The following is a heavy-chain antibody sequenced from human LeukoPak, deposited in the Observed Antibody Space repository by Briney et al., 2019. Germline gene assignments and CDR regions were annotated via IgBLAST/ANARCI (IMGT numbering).Heavy chain of an antibody. Sequence: SETLSLTCSVSGGSITVYYWNWIRQSPGKGLEWIGYIYYSGSTNYNPSLKSRVTISVDTSKNQFSLKLSSVTAADTAVYYCAGGGENFWSGYMDVWGKGTTVTVSS. CDR2: IYYSGST. CDR3: AGGGENFWSGYMDV. V-gene: IGHV4-59*01. CDR1: GGSITVYY. J-gene: IGHJ6*03. D-gene: IGHD3-3*01.